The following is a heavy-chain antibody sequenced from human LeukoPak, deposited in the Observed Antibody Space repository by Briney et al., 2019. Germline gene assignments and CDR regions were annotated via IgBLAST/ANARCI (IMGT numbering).Heavy chain of an antibody. CDR3: ARVYSGYDCGY. V-gene: IGHV1-46*01. CDR2: INPSDGST. Sequence: ASVQFSCQASGYTFTSYYMHWLRQAPGQGLQWMGIINPSDGSTSYTPRFQGRVTVTRDTSTSTVYMELSSLRSEDTAVYYCARVYSGYDCGYWGQGTLVTVSS. D-gene: IGHD5-12*01. CDR1: GYTFTSYY. J-gene: IGHJ4*02.